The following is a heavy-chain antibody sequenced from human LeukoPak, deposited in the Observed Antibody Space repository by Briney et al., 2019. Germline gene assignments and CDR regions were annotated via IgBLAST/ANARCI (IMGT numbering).Heavy chain of an antibody. J-gene: IGHJ5*02. D-gene: IGHD3-10*01. CDR2: IRYDGSNK. CDR1: GFTFSSYG. Sequence: PGGSLRLSCAASGFTFSSYGMHWVRQAPGKGLEWVAFIRYDGSNKYYADSVKGRFTISRDNSKNTLYLQMNSLRAEDTAVYYCAKDSLRYYYGSGSSNWFDPWGQGTLVTVSS. CDR3: AKDSLRYYYGSGSSNWFDP. V-gene: IGHV3-30*02.